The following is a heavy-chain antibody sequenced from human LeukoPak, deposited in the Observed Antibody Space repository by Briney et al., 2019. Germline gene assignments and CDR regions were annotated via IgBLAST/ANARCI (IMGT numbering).Heavy chain of an antibody. D-gene: IGHD4-23*01. J-gene: IGHJ4*02. Sequence: GGSLRLSCAASGFTFSNYWMTWVRQAPGKGLEWVAHIKEDGGEKHYVDPVKGRFTISRDNAKNSLYLQMNSLRAEDMAMYYCVRVGYGGNSYYFDYWGQGTLVTVSS. CDR1: GFTFSNYW. V-gene: IGHV3-7*01. CDR3: VRVGYGGNSYYFDY. CDR2: IKEDGGEK.